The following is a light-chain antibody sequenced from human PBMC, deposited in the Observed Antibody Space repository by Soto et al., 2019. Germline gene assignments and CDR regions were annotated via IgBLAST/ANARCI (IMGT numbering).Light chain of an antibody. CDR1: QSVSSNY. CDR2: GAS. CDR3: HHYSSSPPEFT. V-gene: IGKV3-20*01. Sequence: EIVLTQSPATLSLSPGERATLSCRASQSVSSNYLAWYQQRPGQAPRLLIFGASYRATGIPDRFSGSGSGTDFTLTISRLEPEDFAVYYCHHYSSSPPEFTFGPGTKVYSK. J-gene: IGKJ3*01.